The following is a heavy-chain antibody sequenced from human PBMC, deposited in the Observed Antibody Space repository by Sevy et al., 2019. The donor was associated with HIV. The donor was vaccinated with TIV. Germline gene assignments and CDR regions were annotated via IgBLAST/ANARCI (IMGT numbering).Heavy chain of an antibody. Sequence: SETLSLTCTVSGGSISSGRYYWAWIRQPAGKGLEWIGRIYTSGSTNYNPSLKSRVTMSVDTSKNQFSLRLSSVTAADTAVYFRARDRSEDDAFDIWGQGTMVTVSS. CDR1: GGSISSGRYY. CDR3: ARDRSEDDAFDI. V-gene: IGHV4-61*02. CDR2: IYTSGST. J-gene: IGHJ3*02. D-gene: IGHD6-19*01.